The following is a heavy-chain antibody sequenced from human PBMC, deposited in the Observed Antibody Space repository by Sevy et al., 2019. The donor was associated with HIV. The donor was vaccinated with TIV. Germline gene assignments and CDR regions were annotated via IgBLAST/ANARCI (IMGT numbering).Heavy chain of an antibody. J-gene: IGHJ4*02. V-gene: IGHV3-48*02. Sequence: GGSLRLSCAASGFTFSSYSMNWVRQAPGKGLEWVSYISSSSSTISYADSVKGRFTISRDNAKNSLYLQMNSLRDEDTAVYYCARGYCSSTSCYKLFDYWGQGTLVTVSS. CDR1: GFTFSSYS. D-gene: IGHD2-2*02. CDR2: ISSSSSTI. CDR3: ARGYCSSTSCYKLFDY.